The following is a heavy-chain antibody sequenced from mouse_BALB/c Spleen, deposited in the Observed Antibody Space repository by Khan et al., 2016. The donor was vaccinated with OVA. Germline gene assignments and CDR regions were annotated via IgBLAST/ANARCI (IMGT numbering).Heavy chain of an antibody. CDR1: GFSLTNYG. CDR2: IWSDGST. J-gene: IGHJ4*01. D-gene: IGHD2-10*01. V-gene: IGHV2-6-1*01. Sequence: QVQLKESGPGLVAPSQSLSITCTISGFSLTNYGVHWVRQPPGKGLEWLVVIWSDGSTTYNSDLKSRLSISKDNSKSQVFLKMNSLQTDDTDMYYCARQPYYHYYIMDYWGQGTSVTVSS. CDR3: ARQPYYHYYIMDY.